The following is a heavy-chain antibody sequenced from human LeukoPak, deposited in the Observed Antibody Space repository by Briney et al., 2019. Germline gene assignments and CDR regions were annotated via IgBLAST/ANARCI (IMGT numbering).Heavy chain of an antibody. D-gene: IGHD3-22*01. CDR1: GFTFSSLA. CDR2: ISYDGSNK. V-gene: IGHV3-30*03. Sequence: GGSLRLSCAASGFTFSSLAIHWVRQAPGKGLEWVAVISYDGSNKYYADSVKGLFTISRDNSKNTLFLQMNSLRVEDTALYYCARATSDTSGYPVSDYWGQGTLVTVSS. CDR3: ARATSDTSGYPVSDY. J-gene: IGHJ4*02.